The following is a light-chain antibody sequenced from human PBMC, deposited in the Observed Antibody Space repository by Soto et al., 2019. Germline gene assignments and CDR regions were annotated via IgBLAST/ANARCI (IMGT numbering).Light chain of an antibody. Sequence: HSALTQPPSASGSPGQSVTISCTGTSSDVGGYNYVSWYQQHPGKAPKLMIYEVSMRPSGVPDRFAGSKSGNTASLSVSGLQAEDEADYYRSAYAGSNNYVFGTGTKLTVL. CDR2: EVS. CDR1: SSDVGGYNY. J-gene: IGLJ1*01. V-gene: IGLV2-8*01. CDR3: SAYAGSNNYV.